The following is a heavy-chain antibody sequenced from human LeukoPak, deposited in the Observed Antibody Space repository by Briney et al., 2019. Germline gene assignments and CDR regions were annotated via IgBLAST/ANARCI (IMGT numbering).Heavy chain of an antibody. CDR3: ARALDDYYDSSGYYPYYFDY. Sequence: ASVKVSCKASGYTSTSYGISWVRQAPGQGLEWMGWISAYNGNTNYAQKLQGRVTMTTDTSTSTAYMELRSLRSDDTAVYYCARALDDYYDSSGYYPYYFDYWGQGTLVTVSS. V-gene: IGHV1-18*01. J-gene: IGHJ4*02. D-gene: IGHD3-22*01. CDR1: GYTSTSYG. CDR2: ISAYNGNT.